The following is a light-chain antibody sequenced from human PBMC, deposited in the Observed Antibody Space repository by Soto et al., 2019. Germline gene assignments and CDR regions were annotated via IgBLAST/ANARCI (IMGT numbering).Light chain of an antibody. J-gene: IGKJ2*01. CDR3: QQYHNWPPQYT. CDR1: QTVASN. Sequence: EIVMTQSPASLSVSPGEGATLSCRASQTVASNLAWYQQKPGQGPRLLIHGESTRATGVPARFSGSGSGTDFTLTISSLQSEDFAVYYCQQYHNWPPQYTFGQGTKLQIK. CDR2: GES. V-gene: IGKV3-15*01.